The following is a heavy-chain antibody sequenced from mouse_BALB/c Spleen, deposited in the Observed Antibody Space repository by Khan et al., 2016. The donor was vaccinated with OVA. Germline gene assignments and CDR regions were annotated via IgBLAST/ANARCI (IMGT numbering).Heavy chain of an antibody. J-gene: IGHJ4*01. CDR1: GYTFTSNT. D-gene: IGHD2-14*01. Sequence: QVRLQQSGADLARPGASVRMSCKASGYTFTSNTMHWVKQRPGQGLEWIGYINPRSGYTNYNQNFKDKATLTADKSSSTAYMRLSSLTSEDSAVYYCARRTTGYTMDYWGQGTSVTVSS. V-gene: IGHV1-4*01. CDR2: INPRSGYT. CDR3: ARRTTGYTMDY.